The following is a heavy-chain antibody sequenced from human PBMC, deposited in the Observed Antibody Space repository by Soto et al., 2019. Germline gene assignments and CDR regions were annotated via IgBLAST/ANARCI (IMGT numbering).Heavy chain of an antibody. CDR3: ARDGMVRGPDY. CDR1: GFTVSSNY. J-gene: IGHJ4*02. D-gene: IGHD3-10*01. V-gene: IGHV3-66*01. CDR2: IYSGGST. Sequence: EVQLVESGGGLVQPGGSLRLSCAASGFTVSSNYMSWVRQAPGKGLEWVSVIYSGGSTYYAASVKGRFTISRDNSKNTLYLQMSSLRAEDTAVYYCARDGMVRGPDYWGQGTLVTVSS.